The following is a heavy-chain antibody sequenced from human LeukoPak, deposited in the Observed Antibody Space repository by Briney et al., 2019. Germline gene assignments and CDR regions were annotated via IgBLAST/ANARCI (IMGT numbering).Heavy chain of an antibody. CDR3: ARDGVAAEPRGFDY. V-gene: IGHV4-39*02. D-gene: IGHD6-13*01. CDR2: IHYSGST. Sequence: VRQAPGKGLEWIGNIHYSGSTYYNPSLKSRVTISVDTSKNQFSLYLSSVTAADTAVYYCARDGVAAEPRGFDYWGQGTLVTVSS. J-gene: IGHJ4*02.